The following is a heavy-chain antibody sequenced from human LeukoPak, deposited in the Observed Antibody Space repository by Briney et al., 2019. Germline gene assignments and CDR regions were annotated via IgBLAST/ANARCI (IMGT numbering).Heavy chain of an antibody. D-gene: IGHD2-2*01. CDR2: ISAYNGNT. Sequence: ASVKVSCKASGYTFTSYGISWVRQAPGQGLEWMGWISAYNGNTNYAQKLQGRVTMTEDTSTDTAYMELSSLRSEDTAVYYCATHGYCSSTSCYEEYYYFDYWGQGTLVTVSS. CDR3: ATHGYCSSTSCYEEYYYFDY. CDR1: GYTFTSYG. V-gene: IGHV1-18*01. J-gene: IGHJ4*02.